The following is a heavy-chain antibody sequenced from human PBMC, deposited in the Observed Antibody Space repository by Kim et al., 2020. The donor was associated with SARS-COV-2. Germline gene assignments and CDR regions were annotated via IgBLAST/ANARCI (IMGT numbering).Heavy chain of an antibody. V-gene: IGHV1-18*01. D-gene: IGHD2-21*01. Sequence: YAHNLQGRVTMTKDISTRTAYMELRGLKSDDTAVYYCARQNCGGDCSPFDYWGQGTLVTVSS. CDR3: ARQNCGGDCSPFDY. J-gene: IGHJ4*02.